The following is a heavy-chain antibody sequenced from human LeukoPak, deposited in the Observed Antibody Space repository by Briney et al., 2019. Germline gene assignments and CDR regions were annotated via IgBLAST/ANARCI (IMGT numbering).Heavy chain of an antibody. V-gene: IGHV4-4*07. Sequence: PSETLSLTCTVSGGSISSYYWSWIRQPAGKGLEWIGRIYTSGSTNYNPSLKSRVTISVDTSKNQFSLKLSSVTAADTAVYYCARGGLGYANYYYGMDVWGQGTTVTVSS. D-gene: IGHD1-1*01. J-gene: IGHJ6*02. CDR2: IYTSGST. CDR3: ARGGLGYANYYYGMDV. CDR1: GGSISSYY.